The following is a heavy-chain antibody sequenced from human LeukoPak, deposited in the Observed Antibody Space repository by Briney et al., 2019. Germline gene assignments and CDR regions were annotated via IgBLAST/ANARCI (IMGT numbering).Heavy chain of an antibody. CDR2: ISDNEGRT. D-gene: IGHD5-18*01. V-gene: IGHV3-23*01. J-gene: IGHJ4*02. CDR1: GFTFNYYA. CDR3: ARHDSFIPY. Sequence: GGSLRLSCAASGFTFNYYAMSWVRQAPGKGLEWVSGISDNEGRTYYTDSVKGRFTISRDKTKNTVFLQMHNPRADDTAVYFCARHDSFIPYWGQGALVTVSS.